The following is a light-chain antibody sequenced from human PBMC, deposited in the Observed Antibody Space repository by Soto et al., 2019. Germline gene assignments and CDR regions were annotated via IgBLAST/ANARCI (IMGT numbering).Light chain of an antibody. CDR1: QSVTSSY. V-gene: IGKV3-20*01. CDR3: QQYGSSPLT. J-gene: IGKJ4*01. CDR2: GAS. Sequence: EIVLTQSPATLSLSPGERATLSCRASQSVTSSYLAWYQQKPGQAPRLLLYGASSRATGIPERFRGVGSGTDFTLTISRLEPEDSAVYYCQQYGSSPLTFGGGTKVEI.